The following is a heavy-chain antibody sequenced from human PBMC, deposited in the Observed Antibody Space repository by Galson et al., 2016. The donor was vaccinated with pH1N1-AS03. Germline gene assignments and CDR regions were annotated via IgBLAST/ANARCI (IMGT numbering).Heavy chain of an antibody. CDR2: ISPIFGSA. D-gene: IGHD3-3*01. CDR1: GGTLNNYA. CDR3: AFWSRAGVSG. V-gene: IGHV1-69*06. J-gene: IGHJ4*02. Sequence: SVKVSCKASGGTLNNYAINWVRQAPGQGLEWMGGISPIFGSANHAQKFQGRVTITADIFTNTVYMELSSLRSEDTAVYYCAFWSRAGVSGWGQGTLVSVFS.